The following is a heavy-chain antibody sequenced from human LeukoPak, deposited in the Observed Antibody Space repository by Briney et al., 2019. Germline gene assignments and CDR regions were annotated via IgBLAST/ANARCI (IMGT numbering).Heavy chain of an antibody. J-gene: IGHJ4*02. Sequence: ASVKVSCKASGYTFTSYYMHWVRQAPGQGLEWMGIINPSSGSTTYAQKFQGRVTMTRDTSTNTVYVELSSLRSEDTAVYYCARGFYYDTGGSYPGGDYWGQGTLVTVSS. CDR2: INPSSGST. CDR3: ARGFYYDTGGSYPGGDY. D-gene: IGHD3-22*01. V-gene: IGHV1-46*01. CDR1: GYTFTSYY.